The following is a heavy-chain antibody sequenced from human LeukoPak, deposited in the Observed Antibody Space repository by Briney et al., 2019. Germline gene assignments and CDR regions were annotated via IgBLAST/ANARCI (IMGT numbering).Heavy chain of an antibody. CDR1: GFIFGGYA. D-gene: IGHD1-26*01. CDR2: ISGSGGST. J-gene: IGHJ4*02. V-gene: IGHV3-23*01. Sequence: GGSLRLSCAASGFIFGGYAMHWVRQAPGKGLEWVSAISGSGGSTYYADSVKGRFTISRDNSKNTLYLQMNSLRAEDTAVYYCAKGGSSLYFFDYWGQGTLVTVSS. CDR3: AKGGSSLYFFDY.